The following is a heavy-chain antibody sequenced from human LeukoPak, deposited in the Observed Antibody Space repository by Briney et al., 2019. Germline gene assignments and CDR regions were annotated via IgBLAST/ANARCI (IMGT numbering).Heavy chain of an antibody. CDR3: ARTYFAAFDY. CDR2: ISSDGSST. D-gene: IGHD3-9*01. Sequence: GGSLRLSCAASGFTFSSYWMHWVRQAPGKGLVWVSRISSDGSSTSYADSVKGRFTISRDNAKNTLYLQMNSLRAEDTAVYYCARTYFAAFDYWGQGTLVTVSS. J-gene: IGHJ4*02. V-gene: IGHV3-74*01. CDR1: GFTFSSYW.